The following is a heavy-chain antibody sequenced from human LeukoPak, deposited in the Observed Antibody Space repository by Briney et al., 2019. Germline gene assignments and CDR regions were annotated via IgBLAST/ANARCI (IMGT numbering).Heavy chain of an antibody. CDR3: ARGGSSGWPSEYYFDY. CDR1: GGTFSSYA. V-gene: IGHV1-69*13. Sequence: SVKVSCKASGGTFSSYAISWVRQAPGQGLEWMGGIIPIFGTANYAQKFQGRVTITADESTSTAYMELSSLRSEDTAVYYCARGGSSGWPSEYYFDYWGQGTLVTVSS. D-gene: IGHD6-19*01. J-gene: IGHJ4*02. CDR2: IIPIFGTA.